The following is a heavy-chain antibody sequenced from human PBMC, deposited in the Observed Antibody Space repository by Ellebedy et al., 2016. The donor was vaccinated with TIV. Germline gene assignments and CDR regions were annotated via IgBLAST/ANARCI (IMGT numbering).Heavy chain of an antibody. CDR1: GFIVSSNY. D-gene: IGHD5-18*01. V-gene: IGHV3-53*01. CDR2: IYSGGST. J-gene: IGHJ3*02. Sequence: GESLKISXAASGFIVSSNYMSWVRQAPGKGLEWVSVIYSGGSTYYADSVKGRFTISRDNSKNTLYLQMNSLRAEDTAVYYCARDPDTAMAFGAFDIWGQGTMVTVSS. CDR3: ARDPDTAMAFGAFDI.